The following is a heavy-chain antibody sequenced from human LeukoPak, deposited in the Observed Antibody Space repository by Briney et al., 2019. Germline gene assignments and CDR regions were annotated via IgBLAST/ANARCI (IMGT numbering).Heavy chain of an antibody. D-gene: IGHD2-2*01. CDR2: INPNNGGT. CDR1: GYTFTGYY. V-gene: IGHV1-2*02. J-gene: IGHJ5*02. Sequence: ASVKVSCKASGYTFTGYYMHWVRQAPGQGLEWMGWINPNNGGTNYAQKFQGRVTMTRDTSISTAYMELSRLRSDDTAVYYCARRAVVVPAAIAATPDNWFDPWGQGTLVTVSS. CDR3: ARRAVVVPAAIAATPDNWFDP.